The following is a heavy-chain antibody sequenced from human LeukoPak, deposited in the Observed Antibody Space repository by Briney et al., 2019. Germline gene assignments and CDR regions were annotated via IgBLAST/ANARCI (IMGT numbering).Heavy chain of an antibody. CDR3: ARIRAGR. CDR2: MNPNSGNT. Sequence: ASVKVSCKASRYTFTGYYMHWVRQAPGQGLEWMGWMNPNSGNTGYAQKFQGRVTMTRNTSISTAYMELSSLRSEDTAVYYCARIRAGRWGQGTLVTVSS. D-gene: IGHD2-15*01. CDR1: RYTFTGYY. J-gene: IGHJ4*02. V-gene: IGHV1-8*02.